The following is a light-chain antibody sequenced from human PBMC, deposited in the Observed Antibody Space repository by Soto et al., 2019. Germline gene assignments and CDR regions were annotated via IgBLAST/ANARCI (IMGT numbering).Light chain of an antibody. CDR2: SAS. Sequence: DIQMTQSPSSLPASIGDRVTITCRASQTISTSLNWYQQKAGKAPNLLISSASSLHSGVPSRFTGTGSGTDFTLTISSLQSEDFATYFCQQSFEIPVTFGQGTKLEI. J-gene: IGKJ2*01. V-gene: IGKV1-39*01. CDR1: QTISTS. CDR3: QQSFEIPVT.